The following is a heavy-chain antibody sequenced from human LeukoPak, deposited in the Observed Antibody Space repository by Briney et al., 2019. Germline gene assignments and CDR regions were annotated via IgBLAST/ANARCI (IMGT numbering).Heavy chain of an antibody. CDR1: GFTFSSYS. D-gene: IGHD3-22*01. V-gene: IGHV3-21*01. CDR2: ISSSSSYI. CDR3: ARLLHYYDSSGYYHYFDY. J-gene: IGHJ4*02. Sequence: GGSLRLSCAASGFTFSSYSMNWVRQAPGKGLEWVSSISSSSSYIYYADSVKGRFTISRDNAKNPLYLQMNSLRAEDTAVYYCARLLHYYDSSGYYHYFDYWGQGTLVTVSS.